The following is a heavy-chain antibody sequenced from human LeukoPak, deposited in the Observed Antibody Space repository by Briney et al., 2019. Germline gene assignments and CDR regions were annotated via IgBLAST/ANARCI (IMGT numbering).Heavy chain of an antibody. CDR3: ARDNPVVGATYTDAFDI. CDR2: IYHSGST. Sequence: PSGTLSLTCTVSGGSISSGGYYWSWIRQPPGKGLEWIGYIYHSGSTYYNPSLKSRVTISVDRSKNQFSLKLSSVTAADTAVYYCARDNPVVGATYTDAFDIWGQGTMVTVSS. D-gene: IGHD1-26*01. V-gene: IGHV4-30-2*01. J-gene: IGHJ3*02. CDR1: GGSISSGGYY.